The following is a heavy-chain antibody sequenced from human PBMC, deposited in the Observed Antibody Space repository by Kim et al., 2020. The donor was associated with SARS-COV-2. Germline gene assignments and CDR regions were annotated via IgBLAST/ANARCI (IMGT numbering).Heavy chain of an antibody. CDR3: AHKPYRDVGHYFDY. V-gene: IGHV2-5*01. J-gene: IGHJ4*02. D-gene: IGHD1-26*01. Sequence: SPSLKSRLTITKDTSKNQVVLTMTNMDPVDTATYYCAHKPYRDVGHYFDYWGQGTLVTVSS.